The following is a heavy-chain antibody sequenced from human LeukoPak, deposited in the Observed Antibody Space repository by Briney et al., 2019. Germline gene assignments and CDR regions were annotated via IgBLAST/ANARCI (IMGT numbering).Heavy chain of an antibody. CDR3: ASGWFGELLDAFDI. CDR1: GFTFCSYW. CDR2: IKQDGSEI. Sequence: GGSLRLFCAASGFTFCSYWMSWVRQALGKGLVEGMDIKQDGSEIVYVDSVKGRFTISRDNAKNSRYLQMNSRSGEDTAVYYCASGWFGELLDAFDICGERTMLTVSS. J-gene: IGHJ3*02. V-gene: IGHV3-7*01. D-gene: IGHD3-10*01.